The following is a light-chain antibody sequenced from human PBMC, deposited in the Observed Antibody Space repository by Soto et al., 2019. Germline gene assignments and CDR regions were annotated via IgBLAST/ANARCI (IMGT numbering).Light chain of an antibody. J-gene: IGKJ1*01. CDR1: QSISSW. Sequence: DIQMTQSPSTLSASVGDRVTITCRASQSISSWLAWYQQKPGKAPNLLIYKASSLEGGVPSRFSGSRSGTEFTLTINSLQPDHFATYYCQQYNSNPWTFGQGTKVEIK. CDR2: KAS. V-gene: IGKV1-5*03. CDR3: QQYNSNPWT.